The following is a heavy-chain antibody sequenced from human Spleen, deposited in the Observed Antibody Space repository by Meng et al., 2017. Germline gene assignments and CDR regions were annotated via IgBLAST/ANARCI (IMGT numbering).Heavy chain of an antibody. J-gene: IGHJ5*02. CDR2: INPSGGRT. CDR3: ARDAYYGDYEINWFDP. Sequence: QLPMVRSGAAVKKPGASVKVSCKAAGYTFTRYYMHWVRQAPEQGLELIGIINPSGGRTTYAQKFQGRVTVTRDTSASTVYMELRSLTSEDTAVYYCARDAYYGDYEINWFDPWGQGTLVTVSS. V-gene: IGHV1-46*01. CDR1: GYTFTRYY. D-gene: IGHD4-17*01.